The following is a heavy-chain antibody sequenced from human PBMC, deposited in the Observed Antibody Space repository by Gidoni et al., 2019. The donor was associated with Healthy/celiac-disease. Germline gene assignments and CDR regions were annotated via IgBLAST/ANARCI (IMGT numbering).Heavy chain of an antibody. D-gene: IGHD3-22*01. CDR1: GGSFSGYY. V-gene: IGHV4-34*01. CDR2: INHSGST. Sequence: QVQLQQWGAGLLKPSETLSLTCAVYGGSFSGYYWSWIRQPPGKELEWIGEINHSGSTNYNPSLKSRVTISVDTSKNQFSLKLSSVTAADTAVYYCARVRYDSSGYYAFDIWGQGTMVTVSS. J-gene: IGHJ3*02. CDR3: ARVRYDSSGYYAFDI.